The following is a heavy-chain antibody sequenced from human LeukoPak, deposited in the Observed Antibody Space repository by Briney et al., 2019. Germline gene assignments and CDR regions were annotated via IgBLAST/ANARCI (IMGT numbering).Heavy chain of an antibody. CDR2: ISWNSGSI. CDR3: AKDTHGMDV. V-gene: IGHV3-9*01. CDR1: GFTLNYYA. J-gene: IGHJ6*02. Sequence: GGSLRLSCAASGFTLNYYAMHWVRQAPGKGLEWVSGISWNSGSIGYADSVKGRFTISRDNAKNSLYLQMNSLRAEDTALYYCAKDTHGMDVWGQGTTVTVSS.